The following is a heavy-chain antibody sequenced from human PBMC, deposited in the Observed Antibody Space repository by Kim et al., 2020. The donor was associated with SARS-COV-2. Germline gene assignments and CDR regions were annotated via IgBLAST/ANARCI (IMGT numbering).Heavy chain of an antibody. CDR3: ARGRVAD. D-gene: IGHD3-10*01. CDR1: GFTFSVSA. CDR2: SGPSAATT. J-gene: IGHJ4*02. Sequence: GGSLRLSCVVSGFTFSVSAVAWVRQAPGKGLEWVSTSGPSAATTYYADSVNGRFTMSRDNSKRTLYLQMNSLRVEDTAIYYCARGRVADWGQGTLVIVSS. V-gene: IGHV3-23*01.